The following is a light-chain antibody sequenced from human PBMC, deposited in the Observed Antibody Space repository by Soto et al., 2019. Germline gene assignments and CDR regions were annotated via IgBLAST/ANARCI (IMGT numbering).Light chain of an antibody. Sequence: DIQMTQYPSSLSASVGDRITITCRASQSISSFLNWYQQKPGKAPKLLIYEASSLQSGVPSRFSGSGSGTDFTLTINSLQPEDFATYYCQQSYRPPITFGQGTRLEIK. J-gene: IGKJ5*01. CDR1: QSISSF. CDR2: EAS. CDR3: QQSYRPPIT. V-gene: IGKV1-39*01.